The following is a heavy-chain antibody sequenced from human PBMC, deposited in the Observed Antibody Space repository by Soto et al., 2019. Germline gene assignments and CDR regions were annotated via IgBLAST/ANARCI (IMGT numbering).Heavy chain of an antibody. CDR3: TRLPPITMISSREEDAFDI. CDR1: GFTFSGSA. J-gene: IGHJ3*02. V-gene: IGHV3-73*01. Sequence: GGSLRLSCAASGFTFSGSAMHWVRQSSGKGLEWVGRIRSKANSYATAYAASVKGRFTISRDDSKNTAYLQMNSLKTEDTAVYYCTRLPPITMISSREEDAFDIWGQGTMVTVSS. CDR2: IRSKANSYAT. D-gene: IGHD3-22*01.